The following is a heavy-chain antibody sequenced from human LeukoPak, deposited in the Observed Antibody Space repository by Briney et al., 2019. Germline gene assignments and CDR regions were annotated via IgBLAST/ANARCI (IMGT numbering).Heavy chain of an antibody. J-gene: IGHJ4*02. CDR3: AKGESSGYYPYFFDY. Sequence: GGYLRVSCAASGFTFSSYAMSWVRQAPEKGLEWDSAISGTGGSTYYADSVKGRFTISKDSSKNTLYLQMNSLRAEDTAVYYCAKGESSGYYPYFFDYWGQGTLVTVSS. V-gene: IGHV3-23*01. CDR2: ISGTGGST. CDR1: GFTFSSYA. D-gene: IGHD3-22*01.